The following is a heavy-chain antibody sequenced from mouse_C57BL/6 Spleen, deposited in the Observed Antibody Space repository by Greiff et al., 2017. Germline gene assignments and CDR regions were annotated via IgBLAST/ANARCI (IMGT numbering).Heavy chain of an antibody. CDR3: ARGGRGDFDY. V-gene: IGHV1-50*01. D-gene: IGHD3-3*01. Sequence: VQLQQPGAELVKPGASVKLSCKASGYTFTSYWMQWVKQRPGQGLEWIGEIDPSDSYTNYNQKFKGKATLTVDTSSSTAYMQLRSLTSEDSAVYYCARGGRGDFDYWGQGTTLTVSS. CDR2: IDPSDSYT. CDR1: GYTFTSYW. J-gene: IGHJ2*01.